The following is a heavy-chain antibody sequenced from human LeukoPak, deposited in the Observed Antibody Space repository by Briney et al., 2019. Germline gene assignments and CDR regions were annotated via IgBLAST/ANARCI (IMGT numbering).Heavy chain of an antibody. CDR2: IYPRDGST. CDR1: GYSFTSNY. D-gene: IGHD3-22*01. J-gene: IGHJ5*02. V-gene: IGHV1-46*01. Sequence: ASVKVSCKASGYSFTSNYIHWVRQAPGQGLEWMGMIYPRDGSTSYAQRFQDRVTVTRDTSTSTAYMELSTLRSEDTAVYYCARVPYYYDNNWFDPWGQGTLVTVSS. CDR3: ARVPYYYDNNWFDP.